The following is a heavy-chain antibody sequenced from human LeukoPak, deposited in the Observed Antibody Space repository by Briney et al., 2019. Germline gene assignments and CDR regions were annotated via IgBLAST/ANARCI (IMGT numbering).Heavy chain of an antibody. D-gene: IGHD2-15*01. J-gene: IGHJ4*02. CDR3: ARGIGRLVFDY. V-gene: IGHV4-59*01. Sequence: PSETLSLTCTVSGGSISSYYWSWIRQPPGKGLEWIGYIYYSGSTNYNPSLKSRVTISVDTSKNQFSLKLSSVTAADTAVYYCARGIGRLVFDYWGQGTLVTVSS. CDR1: GGSISSYY. CDR2: IYYSGST.